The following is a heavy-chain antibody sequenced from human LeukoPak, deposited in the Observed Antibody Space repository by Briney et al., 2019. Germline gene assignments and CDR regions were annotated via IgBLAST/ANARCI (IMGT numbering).Heavy chain of an antibody. CDR3: TRKGSQWDFLVDY. J-gene: IGHJ4*02. V-gene: IGHV3-21*01. CDR1: GFTFSSYS. D-gene: IGHD2/OR15-2a*01. CDR2: IRSSSSYI. Sequence: GGSLRLPCAASGFTFSSYSMNWVRQAPGQGLEWVSSIRSSSSYIYYADSVKGRFTISRDNAKNSVYLQMNSLRAEDTAVYYCTRKGSQWDFLVDYWGQGTRVAVSP.